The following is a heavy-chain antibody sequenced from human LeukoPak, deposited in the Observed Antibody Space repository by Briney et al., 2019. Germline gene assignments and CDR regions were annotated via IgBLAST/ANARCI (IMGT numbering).Heavy chain of an antibody. D-gene: IGHD2-15*01. CDR1: GGSISSGSYY. CDR2: ISTSGGT. J-gene: IGHJ6*03. Sequence: PSQTLSLTCTVSGGSISSGSYYWSWIRQPAGKGLEWIGRISTSGGTNYNPSLKSRVTISVDTSKSRFSLKLRSVTAADTAVYYCARAPLYCSDVNCYSPYYYYMDVWGEGTTLTVS. CDR3: ARAPLYCSDVNCYSPYYYYMDV. V-gene: IGHV4-61*02.